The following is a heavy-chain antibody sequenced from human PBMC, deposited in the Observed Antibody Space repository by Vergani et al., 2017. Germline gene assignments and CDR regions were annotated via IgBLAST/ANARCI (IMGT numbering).Heavy chain of an antibody. CDR1: GFTFSSYS. V-gene: IGHV3-48*01. D-gene: IGHD1-20*01. J-gene: IGHJ6*03. CDR3: ASPGPAPYNWNGYYYYYMDV. Sequence: EVQLVESGGGLVKPGGSLRLSCAASGFTFSSYSMNWVRQAPGKGLEWVSYISSSSSTIYYADSVKGRFTISRDNAKNSLYLQMNSLRAEDTAVYYCASPGPAPYNWNGYYYYYMDVWGKGTTVTVSS. CDR2: ISSSSSTI.